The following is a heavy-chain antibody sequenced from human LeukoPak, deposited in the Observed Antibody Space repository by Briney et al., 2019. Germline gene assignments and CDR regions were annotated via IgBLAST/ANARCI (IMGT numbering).Heavy chain of an antibody. J-gene: IGHJ6*02. CDR1: GGSISSYY. CDR2: IYYSGST. Sequence: SETLSLTCTVSGGSISSYYWSWIRQPPGKGLEWIGYIYYSGSTNYTPSLKSRATISVDTSKNQFSLKLSSVTAADTAVYYCARDRYYYYGMDVWGQGTTVTVSS. V-gene: IGHV4-59*01. CDR3: ARDRYYYYGMDV.